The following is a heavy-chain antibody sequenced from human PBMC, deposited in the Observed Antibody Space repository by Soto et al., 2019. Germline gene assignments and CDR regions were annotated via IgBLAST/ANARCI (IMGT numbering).Heavy chain of an antibody. CDR1: GYTFTSYD. V-gene: IGHV1-8*01. CDR3: ARGIWGSYRYKVSDY. J-gene: IGHJ4*02. D-gene: IGHD3-16*02. Sequence: ASVKVSCKASGYTFTSYDINWVRQATGQGLEWMGWMNPNSDNTGYAQKFQGRVTMTRNTSISTAYMELSSLRSEDTAVYYCARGIWGSYRYKVSDYWGQGTLVTVSS. CDR2: MNPNSDNT.